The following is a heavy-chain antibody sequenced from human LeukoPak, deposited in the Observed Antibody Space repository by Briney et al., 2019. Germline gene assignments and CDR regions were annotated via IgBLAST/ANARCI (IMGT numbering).Heavy chain of an antibody. CDR2: VKEDGSEK. J-gene: IGHJ3*02. CDR1: GFTFSSCW. Sequence: GGSLRLSCAASGFTFSSCWMSWVRQVPGKGLEWVADVKEDGSEKYYVDSVRGRFTISRDNAENSLYLQMNSLRVEDTAVYYCVRDGDALDRWDQGTMVTVSS. CDR3: VRDGDALDR. V-gene: IGHV3-7*01.